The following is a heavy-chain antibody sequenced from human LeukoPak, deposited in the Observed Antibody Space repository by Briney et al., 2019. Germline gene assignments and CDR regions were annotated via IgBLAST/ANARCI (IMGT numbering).Heavy chain of an antibody. V-gene: IGHV3-7*01. Sequence: GGSLRLSCAASGFTFSSYWMSWVRQAPGKGLEWVANIKQDGREKYYVDSEKGRFTISRDNAKNSLYLQKNSLRAEDTAVYYCARDPDYYFDYWGQGTLVTVSS. CDR3: ARDPDYYFDY. D-gene: IGHD3-3*01. CDR2: IKQDGREK. J-gene: IGHJ4*02. CDR1: GFTFSSYW.